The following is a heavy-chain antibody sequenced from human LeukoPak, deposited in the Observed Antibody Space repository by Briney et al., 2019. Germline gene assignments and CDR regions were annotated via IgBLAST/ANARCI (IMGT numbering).Heavy chain of an antibody. CDR1: GYTFTSYY. V-gene: IGHV1-46*01. CDR2: INPSGGST. CDR3: ARPAVSDAITEVDWFDP. D-gene: IGHD2-2*02. Sequence: ASVKVSCKASGYTFTSYYMHWVRQAPGQGLEWMGIINPSGGSTSYAQKFQGRVTMTRNTSTSTVYMELSSLRSEDTAVYYCARPAVSDAITEVDWFDPWGQGTLVTVSS. J-gene: IGHJ5*02.